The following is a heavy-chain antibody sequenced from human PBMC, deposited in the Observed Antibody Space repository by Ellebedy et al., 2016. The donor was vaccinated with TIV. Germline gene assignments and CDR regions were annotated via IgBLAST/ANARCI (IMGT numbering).Heavy chain of an antibody. D-gene: IGHD3-3*01. CDR3: ARGYYDFWSGYRYFDY. CDR1: GFTFSSYG. CDR2: ISYDGSNK. Sequence: GESLKISCAASGFTFSSYGVHWVRQAPGKGLEWVAVISYDGSNKYYADSMKGRFTISRDNSKNTLYLQINSLRAEDTAVYYCARGYYDFWSGYRYFDYWGQGTLVTVSS. J-gene: IGHJ4*02. V-gene: IGHV3-30*03.